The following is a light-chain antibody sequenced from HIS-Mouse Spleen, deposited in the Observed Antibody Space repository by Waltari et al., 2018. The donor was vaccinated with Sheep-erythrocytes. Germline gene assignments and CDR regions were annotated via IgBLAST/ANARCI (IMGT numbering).Light chain of an antibody. Sequence: QSVLTQPPSASGTPGQRVTISCSGSSSNLGSNYVSWYQQLPGTAPKLLIYRNNQRPSGVPDRFSGSKSGTSASLAISGLRSEDEADYYCAAWDDSLSGPVFGGGTQLTAL. J-gene: IGLJ7*02. V-gene: IGLV1-47*01. CDR3: AAWDDSLSGPV. CDR1: SSNLGSNY. CDR2: RNN.